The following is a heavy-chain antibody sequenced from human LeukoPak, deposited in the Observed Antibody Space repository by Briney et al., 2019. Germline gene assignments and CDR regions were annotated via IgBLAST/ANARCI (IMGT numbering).Heavy chain of an antibody. Sequence: TGGSLRLSCAASGFTFDYYWMHWVRQAPDKGQEWVAVISYDGSNKYYADSVKGRFTISRDNSKNTLYLQMNSLRAEDTAVYYCARDLGDYFDYWGQGTLVTVSS. V-gene: IGHV3-30*03. CDR3: ARDLGDYFDY. D-gene: IGHD2-21*01. CDR2: ISYDGSNK. CDR1: GFTFDYYW. J-gene: IGHJ4*02.